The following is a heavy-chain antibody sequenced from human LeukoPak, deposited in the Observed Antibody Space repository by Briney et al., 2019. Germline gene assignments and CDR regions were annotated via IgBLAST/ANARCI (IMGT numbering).Heavy chain of an antibody. D-gene: IGHD3-16*01. Sequence: GRSLRLSCAASGFIFSTYGMYWVRQAPGKGLEWVAFIRHDGSIKNYADSVKGRSTISRDNSKNTLYLQMNSLRAEDTAVYYCAKDSLADIDYWGQGALVTVSS. CDR3: AKDSLADIDY. V-gene: IGHV3-30*02. CDR2: IRHDGSIK. J-gene: IGHJ4*02. CDR1: GFIFSTYG.